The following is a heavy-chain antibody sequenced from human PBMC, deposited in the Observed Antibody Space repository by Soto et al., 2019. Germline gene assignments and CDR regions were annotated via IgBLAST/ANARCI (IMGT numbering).Heavy chain of an antibody. D-gene: IGHD2-2*01. V-gene: IGHV3-48*02. CDR2: ISSSSSTI. CDR3: ARKRCSTSCPFDP. Sequence: PVGSLRLSCAASGFTFSSYSMNWVRQAPGKGLEWVSYISSSSSTIYYADSVKGRFTISRDNAKNSLYLQMNSLRDEDTAVYYCARKRCSTSCPFDPWGQGTLVTVSS. CDR1: GFTFSSYS. J-gene: IGHJ5*02.